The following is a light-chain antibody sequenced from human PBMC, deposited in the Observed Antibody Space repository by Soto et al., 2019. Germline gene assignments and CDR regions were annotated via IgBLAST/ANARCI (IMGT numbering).Light chain of an antibody. Sequence: DIQMTQSPSSLSASVGDRVTITCRASQSISSHLNWYQQKPGKAPKLLIYDASSLESGVPSRFSGSGSGTEFTLTISSLQPDDFATYYCQQYNSYWRTFGQGTKVEIK. V-gene: IGKV1-5*01. CDR2: DAS. J-gene: IGKJ1*01. CDR3: QQYNSYWRT. CDR1: QSISSH.